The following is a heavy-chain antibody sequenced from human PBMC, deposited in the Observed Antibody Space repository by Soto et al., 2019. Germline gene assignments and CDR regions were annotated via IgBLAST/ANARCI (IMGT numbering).Heavy chain of an antibody. CDR1: GFTFSSYA. J-gene: IGHJ4*02. CDR2: ISYDGSNK. CDR3: ARGEESNYDILTGYFDY. V-gene: IGHV3-30-3*01. Sequence: GGSLRLSCAASGFTFSSYAMHWVRQAPGKGLEWVAVISYDGSNKYYADSVKGRFTISRDNSKNTLYLQMNSLRAEDTAVYYCARGEESNYDILTGYFDYWGQGTLVTVSS. D-gene: IGHD3-9*01.